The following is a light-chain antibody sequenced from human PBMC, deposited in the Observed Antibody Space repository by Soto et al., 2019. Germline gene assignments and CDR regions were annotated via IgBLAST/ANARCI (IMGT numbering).Light chain of an antibody. CDR3: QQYNNWPFIT. Sequence: EIVMTQSPAPLSVSPGERATLSCRASRSVRGNLAWYQQKPGQSPRLLIYGASSRATGIPVRFSGSGSGTEFALTISSLQSEDFAVYYCQQYNNWPFITLGQGTRLEIK. CDR1: RSVRGN. V-gene: IGKV3-15*01. CDR2: GAS. J-gene: IGKJ5*01.